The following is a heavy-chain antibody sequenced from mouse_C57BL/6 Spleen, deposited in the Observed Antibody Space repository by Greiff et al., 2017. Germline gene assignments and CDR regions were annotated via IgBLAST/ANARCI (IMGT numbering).Heavy chain of an antibody. V-gene: IGHV1-18*01. CDR1: GYTFTDYN. CDR2: INPNNGGT. Sequence: VQLQQSGPELVKPGASVKIPCKASGYTFTDYNMDWVKQSHGKSLEWIGDINPNNGGTIYNQKFKGKATLTVDKSSSTAYMELRSLTSEDTAVYYCAREGRIYYGSSYWYFDVWGTGTTVTVSS. D-gene: IGHD1-1*01. J-gene: IGHJ1*03. CDR3: AREGRIYYGSSYWYFDV.